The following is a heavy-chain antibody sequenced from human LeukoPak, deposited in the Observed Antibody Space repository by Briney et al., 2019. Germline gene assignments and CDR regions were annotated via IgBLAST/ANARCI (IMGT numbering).Heavy chain of an antibody. D-gene: IGHD1-26*01. J-gene: IGHJ4*02. CDR2: IYYSGST. Sequence: SETLSLTCTVSGGSISSSSYYWGWIRQPPGKGLEWIGSIYYSGSTYYNPSLKSRVTISVDTSKNQFSLKLSSVTAADTAVYYCARPLGQWELSPLDYWGQGTLVTVSS. CDR3: ARPLGQWELSPLDY. V-gene: IGHV4-39*01. CDR1: GGSISSSSYY.